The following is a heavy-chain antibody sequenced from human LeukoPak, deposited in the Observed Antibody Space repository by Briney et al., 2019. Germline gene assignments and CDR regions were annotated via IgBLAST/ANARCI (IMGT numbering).Heavy chain of an antibody. CDR1: GGTFSSYA. Sequence: ASVKVSCKASGGTFSSYAISWVRQAPGQGLEWMGWINPNSGGTNYAQKFQGRVTMTRDTSISTAYMELSRLRSDDTAVYYCARDVNWACDYWGQGTLVTVSS. J-gene: IGHJ4*02. CDR3: ARDVNWACDY. CDR2: INPNSGGT. D-gene: IGHD7-27*01. V-gene: IGHV1-2*02.